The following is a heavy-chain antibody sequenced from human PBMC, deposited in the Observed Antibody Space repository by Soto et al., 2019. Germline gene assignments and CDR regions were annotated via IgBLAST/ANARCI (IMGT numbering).Heavy chain of an antibody. CDR3: ARVYYVWGSYRQYYFDY. J-gene: IGHJ4*02. CDR1: GGSISSYY. CDR2: IYYSGST. V-gene: IGHV4-59*01. Sequence: PSETLSLTCTGSGGSISSYYWSWIRQPPGKGLEWIGYIYYSGSTNYNPSLKSRVTISVDTSKNQFSLKLSSVTAADTAVYYCARVYYVWGSYRQYYFDYWGQGTLVTVSS. D-gene: IGHD3-16*02.